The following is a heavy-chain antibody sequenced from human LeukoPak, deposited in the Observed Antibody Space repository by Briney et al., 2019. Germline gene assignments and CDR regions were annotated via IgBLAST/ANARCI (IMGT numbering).Heavy chain of an antibody. D-gene: IGHD5-12*01. V-gene: IGHV3-48*01. J-gene: IGHJ4*02. CDR1: RFTFSTYS. CDR2: ISDSGAM. Sequence: GGSLRLSCAASRFTFSTYSMKWVRQAPGKGLEWVSYISDSGAMYYADSVRGRFTISRENAQNSLFLQMNSLRAEDTAVYYCARDGGYRGYDADCWGQGTLVTVSS. CDR3: ARDGGYRGYDADC.